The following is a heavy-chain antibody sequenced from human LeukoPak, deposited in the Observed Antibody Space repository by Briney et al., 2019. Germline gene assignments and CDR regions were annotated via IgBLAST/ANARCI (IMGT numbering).Heavy chain of an antibody. V-gene: IGHV3-74*01. CDR3: ASQIQLWYSHNWFDP. CDR2: INSDGSST. J-gene: IGHJ5*02. CDR1: GFTFSSYW. Sequence: GGSLRLSCAASGFTFSSYWMHWVRQAPGKGLVWVSRINSDGSSTSYADSVKGRFTISRDNAKNTLYLQMNSLRAEDTAVYYCASQIQLWYSHNWFDPWGQGTLVTVS. D-gene: IGHD5-18*01.